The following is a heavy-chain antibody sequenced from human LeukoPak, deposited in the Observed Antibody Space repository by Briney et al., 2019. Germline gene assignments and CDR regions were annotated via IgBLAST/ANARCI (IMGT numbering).Heavy chain of an antibody. CDR3: ARALSTVTTDYDAFDI. D-gene: IGHD4-17*01. CDR1: GFTFSSYA. V-gene: IGHV3-30-3*01. CDR2: ISYDGSNK. J-gene: IGHJ3*02. Sequence: GGSLRLSCAASGFTFSSYAMHWVRQSPGKGLEWVAVISYDGSNKYYADSVKCRFTISRDNSKNTLYLQMNSLRAEDTAVYYCARALSTVTTDYDAFDIWGQGTMVTVSS.